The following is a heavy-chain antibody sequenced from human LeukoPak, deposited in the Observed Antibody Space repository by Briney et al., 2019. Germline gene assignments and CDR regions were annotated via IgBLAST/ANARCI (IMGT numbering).Heavy chain of an antibody. D-gene: IGHD5-12*01. J-gene: IGHJ4*02. CDR3: ARGGYRYEY. V-gene: IGHV3-7*04. CDR2: IKEDGSEKK. CDR1: GFTFSSYW. Sequence: GGSLRLTCAASGFTFSSYWMSWVRQAPGKGLEWVANIKEDGSEKKYYEDSVKGRFTISRDNTKKSLYLQMNSLRAEDTAVYYCARGGYRYEYWGQGTLVTVSS.